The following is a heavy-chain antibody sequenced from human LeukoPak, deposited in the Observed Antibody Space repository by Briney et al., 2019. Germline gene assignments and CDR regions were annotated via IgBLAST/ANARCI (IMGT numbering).Heavy chain of an antibody. CDR1: GFTFSSYS. J-gene: IGHJ5*02. Sequence: GGSLRLSCAASGFTFSSYSMNWVRQAPGKGLEWVSYISSSSSTIYYADSVKGRFTISRDNAKNSLYLQMNSLRAEDTAVYYCARDLWEPATGWFDPWGQGTLVTVSS. D-gene: IGHD1-26*01. V-gene: IGHV3-48*04. CDR2: ISSSSSTI. CDR3: ARDLWEPATGWFDP.